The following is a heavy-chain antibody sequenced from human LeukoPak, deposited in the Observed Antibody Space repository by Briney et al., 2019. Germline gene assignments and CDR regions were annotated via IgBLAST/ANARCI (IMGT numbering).Heavy chain of an antibody. Sequence: SETLSLTCTVSGGSISSYYWSWIRQPPGKGLEWLGYIYYSGSTNYNPSLKSRVTISVDTSKNQFSLNLSSVTAADTAVYYCASLLYYYDSSGYYYENAFDIWGQGTMVTVSS. CDR2: IYYSGST. V-gene: IGHV4-59*01. CDR1: GGSISSYY. CDR3: ASLLYYYDSSGYYYENAFDI. J-gene: IGHJ3*02. D-gene: IGHD3-22*01.